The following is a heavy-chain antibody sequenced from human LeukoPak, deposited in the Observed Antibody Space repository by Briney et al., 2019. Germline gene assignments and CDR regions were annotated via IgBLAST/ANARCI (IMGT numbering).Heavy chain of an antibody. Sequence: GGSLRLSCAASEFTFDKYWMHWVRRAPGKGLVWVSRINGDGTITSYADSVKGAFIISRDNAKNTLYLQVSSLRAEDTAVYYCATGNYYDSRGYYTFGHWGQGTLVTVSS. CDR3: ATGNYYDSRGYYTFGH. D-gene: IGHD3-22*01. J-gene: IGHJ4*02. CDR1: EFTFDKYW. CDR2: INGDGTIT. V-gene: IGHV3-74*01.